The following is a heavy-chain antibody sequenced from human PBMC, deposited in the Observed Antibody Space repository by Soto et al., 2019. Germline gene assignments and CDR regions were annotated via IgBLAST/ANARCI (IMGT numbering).Heavy chain of an antibody. J-gene: IGHJ4*02. Sequence: GGSLRLSCTVSRFTFSSFWVGWIGQAPGKGLEWVANINRDEAEKYYVDSVKGRFTISRDNAKNSLYLQMNSLRVEDTAIYYCARLYYYGPDNWGQGTLVTVSS. V-gene: IGHV3-7*04. D-gene: IGHD3-10*01. CDR2: INRDEAEK. CDR3: ARLYYYGPDN. CDR1: RFTFSSFW.